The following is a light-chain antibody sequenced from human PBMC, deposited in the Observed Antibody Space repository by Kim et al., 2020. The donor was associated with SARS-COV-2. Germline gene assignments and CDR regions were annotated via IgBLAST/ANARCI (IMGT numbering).Light chain of an antibody. CDR2: ATS. Sequence: DIQMPQSPSSLSASVGDEVTITGRASQGISNYLAWYQQKPGKAPKLLIYATSTLQSGVPSRFRGSRSGTDFTLIITTLQPEDVATYYCQKYDSAPWTFGQGTKVDIK. CDR3: QKYDSAPWT. CDR1: QGISNY. J-gene: IGKJ1*01. V-gene: IGKV1-27*01.